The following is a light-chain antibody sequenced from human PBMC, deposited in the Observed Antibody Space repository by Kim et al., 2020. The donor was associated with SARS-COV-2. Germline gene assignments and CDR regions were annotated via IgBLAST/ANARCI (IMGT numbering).Light chain of an antibody. CDR1: QSVSSY. CDR3: QQYNNWPGT. V-gene: IGKV3-15*01. Sequence: EIVMTQSPATLSVSPGERATLSCRASQSVSSYLVWYQQKPGQAPRLLIYGASTRATDIPARFSGSGSGTEFTLTISSLQSEDFAVYYCQQYNNWPGTFGQGTKVDIK. CDR2: GAS. J-gene: IGKJ1*01.